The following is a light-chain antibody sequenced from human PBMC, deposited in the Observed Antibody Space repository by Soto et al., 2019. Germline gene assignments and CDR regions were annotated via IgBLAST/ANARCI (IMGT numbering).Light chain of an antibody. Sequence: EIVLTQSPGTLSLSPGEGAILSCRASHIINNNYLAWYQQKPGQAPRLLTYGASSRATGIPDRFSGGGSGTDFTLTVTRLEPEDFAVYYCHQYNFWPSFGQGTKVEI. CDR3: HQYNFWPS. CDR1: HIINNNY. CDR2: GAS. J-gene: IGKJ1*01. V-gene: IGKV3-20*01.